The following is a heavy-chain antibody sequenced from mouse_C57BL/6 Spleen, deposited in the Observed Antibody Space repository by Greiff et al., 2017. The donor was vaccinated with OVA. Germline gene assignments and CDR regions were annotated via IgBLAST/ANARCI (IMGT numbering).Heavy chain of an antibody. V-gene: IGHV1-52*01. J-gene: IGHJ4*01. CDR1: GYTFTSYW. CDR3: ARIYYGYDHYAMDY. D-gene: IGHD2-2*01. CDR2: IDPSDSET. Sequence: VKLQQPGAELVRPGSSVKLSCKASGYTFTSYWMHWVKQRPIQGLEWIGNIDPSDSETHYNQKFKDKATLTVDKSSSTAYMQLSSLTSEDSAVYYCARIYYGYDHYAMDYWGQGTSVTVSS.